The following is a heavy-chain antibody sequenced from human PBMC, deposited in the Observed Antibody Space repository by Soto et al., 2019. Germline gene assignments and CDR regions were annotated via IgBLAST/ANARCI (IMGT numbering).Heavy chain of an antibody. CDR1: GFTVSSNY. Sequence: PGGSLRLSCAASGFTVSSNYMSWVRQAPGKGLEWVSVIYSGGSTYYADSVKGRFTISRDNSKNTLYLQMNSLRAEDTAVYYCARVTVENNWFDPWGQGTLVTVSS. V-gene: IGHV3-66*01. CDR3: ARVTVENNWFDP. D-gene: IGHD3-22*01. CDR2: IYSGGST. J-gene: IGHJ5*02.